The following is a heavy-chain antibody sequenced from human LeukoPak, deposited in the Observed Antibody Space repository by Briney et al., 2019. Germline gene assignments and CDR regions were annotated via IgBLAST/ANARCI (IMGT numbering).Heavy chain of an antibody. CDR3: ARSYIVVVPAVYFDY. CDR2: INGCDGNT. D-gene: IGHD2-2*01. V-gene: IGHV1-3*01. CDR1: GYTFSTYA. Sequence: GASVKVSCKTSGYTFSTYAIQWVRQAPGQRREGMGWINGCDGNTKFSQKFQGRVTITRDTSASSPYMELSSLRSEDTAVYYCARSYIVVVPAVYFDYWGQGTLVTVSS. J-gene: IGHJ4*02.